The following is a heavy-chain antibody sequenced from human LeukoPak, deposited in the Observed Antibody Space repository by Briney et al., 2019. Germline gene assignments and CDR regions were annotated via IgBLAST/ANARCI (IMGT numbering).Heavy chain of an antibody. CDR1: GGSFSGHY. CDR2: MYNSGSS. V-gene: IGHV4-59*11. CDR3: ARVPVAGTGPDY. D-gene: IGHD6-13*01. Sequence: SETLSLTCAVYGGSFSGHYWSWIRQPPGKGLEWIGYMYNSGSSNYSPSLKSRVTISADTSKNQFSLSLTSVTAADTAVYYCARVPVAGTGPDYWGQGTLVTVSS. J-gene: IGHJ4*02.